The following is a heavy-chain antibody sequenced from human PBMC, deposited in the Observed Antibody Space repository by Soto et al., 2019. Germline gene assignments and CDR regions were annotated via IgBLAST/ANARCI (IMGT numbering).Heavy chain of an antibody. Sequence: EVQLVESGGGVGQPGGSLRLSCAASGFTFSNYWMHSVRQAPGKGLVWVSRINSDGTSAYYADSVQGRFTISRDNAKNTLFLQMNSLRAEDTAVYYCARDVWWGKSYFDYWGQGNLVTVSS. J-gene: IGHJ4*02. CDR1: GFTFSNYW. CDR3: ARDVWWGKSYFDY. CDR2: INSDGTSA. D-gene: IGHD1-26*01. V-gene: IGHV3-74*01.